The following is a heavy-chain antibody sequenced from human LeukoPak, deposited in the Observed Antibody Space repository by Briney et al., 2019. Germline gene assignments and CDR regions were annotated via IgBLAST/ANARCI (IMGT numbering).Heavy chain of an antibody. D-gene: IGHD4-23*01. CDR1: GFTLSSYG. J-gene: IGHJ6*02. CDR2: ISYAGSSK. Sequence: PGRSLRLSCAASGFTLSSYGMHWVRQAPGKGLEWVAVISYAGSSKYYVDSVKGRFTISRDNSKNTLYLQMNSLRAEDTAVYYCAKDSLRWSYFYYGMDVWGQGTTVTVSS. V-gene: IGHV3-30*18. CDR3: AKDSLRWSYFYYGMDV.